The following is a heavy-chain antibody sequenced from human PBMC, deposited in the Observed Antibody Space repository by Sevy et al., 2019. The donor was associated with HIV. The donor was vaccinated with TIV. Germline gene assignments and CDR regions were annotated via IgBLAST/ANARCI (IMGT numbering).Heavy chain of an antibody. J-gene: IGHJ4*02. V-gene: IGHV3-7*01. CDR3: AKGNSGSFDY. CDR2: IKQDESEK. D-gene: IGHD3-22*01. CDR1: GFSFSTYW. Sequence: GGSLRLSCAASGFSFSTYWMHWVRHAPGKGLEWVANIKQDESEKYYVASVKDRFTISRDNAKNSVYLEMNSLRPEDTAIYYCAKGNSGSFDYWGQGTLVTVSS.